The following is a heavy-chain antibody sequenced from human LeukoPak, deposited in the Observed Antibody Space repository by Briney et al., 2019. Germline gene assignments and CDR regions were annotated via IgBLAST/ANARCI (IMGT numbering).Heavy chain of an antibody. CDR2: INHSGST. V-gene: IGHV4-34*01. CDR3: ASMIAAAPYNWFDP. Sequence: KTSETLSLTCAVYGGSFSGYYWSWIRQPPGKGLEWIGEINHSGSTNYNPSLKSRVTISVDTSKNQFSLKLSSVTAADTAVYYCASMIAAAPYNWFDPWGQGTLVTVSS. D-gene: IGHD6-13*01. CDR1: GGSFSGYY. J-gene: IGHJ5*02.